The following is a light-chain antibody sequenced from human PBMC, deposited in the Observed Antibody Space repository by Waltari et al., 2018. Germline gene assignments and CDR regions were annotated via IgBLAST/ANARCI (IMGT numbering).Light chain of an antibody. J-gene: IGLJ2*01. CDR3: CSYTRSGLWI. Sequence: QSALTQPASVSGSPGQSITLSCTGTSHDIGAYTSVSWYQQPPGTAPKLIIYDVTKWPSGVSNRFSGSKSGNTASLTISRLQAEDEADYYCCSYTRSGLWIFGGGTKLTVL. CDR2: DVT. CDR1: SHDIGAYTS. V-gene: IGLV2-14*03.